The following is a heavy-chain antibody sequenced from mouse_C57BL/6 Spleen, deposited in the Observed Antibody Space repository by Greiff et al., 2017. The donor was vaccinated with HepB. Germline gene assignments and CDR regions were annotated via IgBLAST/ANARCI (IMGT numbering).Heavy chain of an antibody. V-gene: IGHV1-66*01. Sequence: QVQLQQSGPELVKPGASVKISCKASGYSFTSYYIHWVKQRPGQGLEWIGWIYPGSGNTKYNEKFKGKATLTADTSSSTAYMQLSSLTSEDSAVYYCATTTVVATYYYAMDYWGQGTSVTVSS. CDR2: IYPGSGNT. CDR3: ATTTVVATYYYAMDY. CDR1: GYSFTSYY. D-gene: IGHD1-1*01. J-gene: IGHJ4*01.